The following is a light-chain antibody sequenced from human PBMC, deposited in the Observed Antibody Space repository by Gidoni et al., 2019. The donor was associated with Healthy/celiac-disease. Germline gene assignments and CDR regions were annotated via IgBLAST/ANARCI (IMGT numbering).Light chain of an antibody. CDR2: WAS. J-gene: IGKJ1*01. CDR1: QSVLYSSNNKNY. V-gene: IGKV4-1*01. Sequence: DIVMTQSPDSLPVSLGERATINCKSSQSVLYSSNNKNYLSWYQQKPGPPPKLLIYWASTLESGVPDRFSGSGSGTDFTLTISSLQAEDVAVYYCQQYYSTPLTFGQGTKVEIK. CDR3: QQYYSTPLT.